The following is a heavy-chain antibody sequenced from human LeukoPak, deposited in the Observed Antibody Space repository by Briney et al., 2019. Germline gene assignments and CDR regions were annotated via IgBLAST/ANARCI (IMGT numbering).Heavy chain of an antibody. CDR3: AKLYGYSYGYVDF. J-gene: IGHJ4*02. CDR2: ISWNSGDI. Sequence: GRSLRLSCAASGFTFDEFALHWVRQAPGKGLEWVSGISWNSGDIGYADSVKGRFTISRDNAKNSLYLQMNSLRAEDTALYYCAKLYGYSYGYVDFWGQGTLVTVSS. V-gene: IGHV3-9*01. D-gene: IGHD5-18*01. CDR1: GFTFDEFA.